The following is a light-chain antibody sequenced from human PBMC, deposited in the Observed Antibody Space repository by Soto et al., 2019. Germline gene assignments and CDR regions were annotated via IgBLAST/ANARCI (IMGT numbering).Light chain of an antibody. CDR3: CSYAGSRTYV. CDR2: EDS. J-gene: IGLJ1*01. V-gene: IGLV2-23*01. Sequence: QSALTKPASVSGSPGQSITISCTGTSSDVGSYNLVSWYQQHPGKAPKLMIYEDSQRPSGVSNRFSGSKSGNTASLTISGLQAEDEADYYCCSYAGSRTYVFGTGTKVTVL. CDR1: SSDVGSYNL.